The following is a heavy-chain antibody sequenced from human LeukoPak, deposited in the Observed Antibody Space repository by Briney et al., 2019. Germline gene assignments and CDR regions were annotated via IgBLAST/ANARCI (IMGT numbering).Heavy chain of an antibody. CDR3: ARDRRWFLRG. CDR1: GFTFSSYA. CDR2: ISYDGSNK. D-gene: IGHD3-10*01. V-gene: IGHV3-30-3*01. J-gene: IGHJ4*02. Sequence: GRSLRLSCAASGFTFSSYAMHWVRQAPGRGLEWVAVISYDGSNKYYADSVKGRFTISRDNSKNTLYLQMNSLRAEDTAVYYCARDRRWFLRGGGQGTLVTVSS.